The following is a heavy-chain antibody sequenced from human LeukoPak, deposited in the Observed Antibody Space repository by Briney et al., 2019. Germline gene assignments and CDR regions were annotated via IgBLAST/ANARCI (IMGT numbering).Heavy chain of an antibody. D-gene: IGHD3-22*01. J-gene: IGHJ3*02. CDR3: ARDQGYFDSSGYIVNAFDI. V-gene: IGHV4-59*13. CDR1: GGSISSYY. CDR2: IFYSGST. Sequence: TSETLSLTCTVSGGSISSYYWSWIRQPPGKGLEWIGYIFYSGSTNYNPSLKSRVTISVDTSKNQFSLKLSSVTAADTAVYYCARDQGYFDSSGYIVNAFDIWGQGTMVTVSS.